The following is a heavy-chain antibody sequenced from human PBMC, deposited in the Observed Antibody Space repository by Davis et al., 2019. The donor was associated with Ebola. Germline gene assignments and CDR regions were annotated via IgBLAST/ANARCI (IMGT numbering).Heavy chain of an antibody. J-gene: IGHJ6*04. CDR2: IKQDGSEK. Sequence: GGSLRLSCAASGFTFSSYWMSWVRQAPGKGLEWVANIKQDGSEKYYVDSVKGRFTISRDNAKNSLYLQINSLRAGDTAVYYCARANSGYTYGNYYHGLDVWGKGTTVTVSS. V-gene: IGHV3-7*01. CDR1: GFTFSSYW. CDR3: ARANSGYTYGNYYHGLDV. D-gene: IGHD5-18*01.